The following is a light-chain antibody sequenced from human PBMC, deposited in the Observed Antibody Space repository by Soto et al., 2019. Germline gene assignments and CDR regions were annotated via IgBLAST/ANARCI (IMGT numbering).Light chain of an antibody. CDR3: QQSYSTPQT. CDR1: QSISSY. V-gene: IGKV1-39*01. CDR2: AAS. J-gene: IGKJ1*01. Sequence: DIQMTQSPSSLSASVGDRVTITCRAGQSISSYLNWYQQKPGKAPKLLIYAASSLQSGVPSRFSGSGSGTDFTLTISSLQPEDFATYYCQQSYSTPQTFGQGSMV.